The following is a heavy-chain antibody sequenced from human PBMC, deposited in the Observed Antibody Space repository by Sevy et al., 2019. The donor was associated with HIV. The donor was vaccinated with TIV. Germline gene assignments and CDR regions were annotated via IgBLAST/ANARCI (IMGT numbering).Heavy chain of an antibody. CDR2: ISYDGSNK. D-gene: IGHD2-21*02. J-gene: IGHJ4*02. CDR1: GFXFSSYA. V-gene: IGHV3-30-3*01. CDR3: ARDAPDVVVVTAIRSXYXDX. Sequence: GGSLRLSCAASGFXFSSYAMHWVRQAPGKGLEWVAVISYDGSNKYYADSVKGRFTISRDNSKNTLYLQMNSLRAEDTAVYYCARDAPDVVVVTAIRSXYXDXWGQGTLVTVSS.